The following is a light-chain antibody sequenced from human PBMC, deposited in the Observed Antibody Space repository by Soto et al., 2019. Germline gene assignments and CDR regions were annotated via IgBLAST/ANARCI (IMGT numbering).Light chain of an antibody. CDR2: AAS. V-gene: IGKV1-16*02. J-gene: IGKJ4*01. Sequence: DIQMTQSPSSLSASEGDRVTITCRASQDIRNYLGWYQQKPGQAPKSLIYAASSLQSGVPSKFSGSGSGTDFTLTISSLQPEDFATYYCQHYSSYPLSFGGGTKVEIK. CDR3: QHYSSYPLS. CDR1: QDIRNY.